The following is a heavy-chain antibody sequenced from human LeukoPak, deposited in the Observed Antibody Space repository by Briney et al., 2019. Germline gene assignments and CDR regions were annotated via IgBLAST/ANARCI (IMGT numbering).Heavy chain of an antibody. Sequence: ASVKVSCKVSEYTLTELSMHWVRQAPGKGLEWMGGFDPEDGDTIYAQKFQGRVTMTEDTSTDTAYMELSSLRSEDTAVYYCAKATHARGGPWFDPWGQGTLVTVSS. J-gene: IGHJ5*02. CDR3: AKATHARGGPWFDP. D-gene: IGHD2-15*01. CDR1: EYTLTELS. CDR2: FDPEDGDT. V-gene: IGHV1-24*01.